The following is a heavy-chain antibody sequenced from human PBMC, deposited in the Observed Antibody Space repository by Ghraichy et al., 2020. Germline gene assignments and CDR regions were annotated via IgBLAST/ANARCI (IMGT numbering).Heavy chain of an antibody. D-gene: IGHD6-13*01. J-gene: IGHJ4*02. CDR3: ARGGGDPVAAAGRHVDY. CDR1: GYMFNTYG. V-gene: IGHV1-18*04. CDR2: SSGYNTNT. Sequence: ASVKVSCKASGYMFNTYGITWVRQAPGQGLEWMGWSSGYNTNTKYAQKFQGRITMSTDPSTSTAYLDLTGLTYDDTAVYYCARGGGDPVAAAGRHVDYWGQGTLVTVSS.